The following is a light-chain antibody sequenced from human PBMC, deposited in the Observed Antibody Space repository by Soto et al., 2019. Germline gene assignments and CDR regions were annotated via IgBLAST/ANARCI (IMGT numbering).Light chain of an antibody. CDR3: QQYFDAPLT. CDR2: EAS. V-gene: IGKV1-33*01. J-gene: IGKJ4*01. Sequence: DIRMTQSPSPLSASVGDRVTITCQATQVIGTYLNWYQQKPGKAPKRLINEASNLETGVPSRFSGSGSGTEFTVTIISLQPEDVATYYCQQYFDAPLTVGGGTKVEIK. CDR1: QVIGTY.